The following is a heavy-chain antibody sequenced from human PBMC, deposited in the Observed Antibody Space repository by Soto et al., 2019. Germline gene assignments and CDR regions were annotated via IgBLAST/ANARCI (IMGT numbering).Heavy chain of an antibody. J-gene: IGHJ5*02. CDR2: IHSSGST. CDR3: ARDQGVAAAGISWFDP. V-gene: IGHV4-4*07. D-gene: IGHD6-13*01. CDR1: GASMNSYD. Sequence: LSLTCTVSGASMNSYDWSWIRQPAGKGLEWIGHIHSSGSTNYNPSLKSRVTMSVDTSKNQFSLRLMSLTAADTAVYYCARDQGVAAAGISWFDPWGQGCLVTVSS.